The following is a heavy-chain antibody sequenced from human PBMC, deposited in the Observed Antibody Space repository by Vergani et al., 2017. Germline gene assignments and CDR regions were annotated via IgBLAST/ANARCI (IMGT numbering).Heavy chain of an antibody. Sequence: EVQLVESGGGLIQPGGSLRLSCAASGFTVSSNYMSWVRPAPGKGLEWVSVLYSGGSAYYADSVKGRFTISRDKPKNTLYLQMNSLRAEDTAVYYCARESGLAYSIIWFPSYYRGMDVWGQGTTVTVSS. CDR1: GFTVSSNY. J-gene: IGHJ6*02. D-gene: IGHD6-13*01. V-gene: IGHV3-53*01. CDR2: LYSGGSA. CDR3: ARESGLAYSIIWFPSYYRGMDV.